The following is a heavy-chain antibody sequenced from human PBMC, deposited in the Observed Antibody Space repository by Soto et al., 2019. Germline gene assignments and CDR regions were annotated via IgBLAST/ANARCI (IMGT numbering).Heavy chain of an antibody. D-gene: IGHD5-12*01. J-gene: IGHJ4*02. CDR2: IYYSGST. CDR1: GGSISSSSYY. V-gene: IGHV4-39*01. Sequence: SETLSLTCTVSGGSISSSSYYWGWIRQPPGKGLEWIGSIYYSGSTYYNPSLKSRVTISVDTSKNQFSLKLSSVTAADTAVYYRARRGAGYTIFDYWGQGTLVTVSS. CDR3: ARRGAGYTIFDY.